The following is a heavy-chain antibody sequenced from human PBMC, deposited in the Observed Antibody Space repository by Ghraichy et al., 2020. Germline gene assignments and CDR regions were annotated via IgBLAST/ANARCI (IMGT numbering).Heavy chain of an antibody. D-gene: IGHD6-19*01. CDR3: AKNIVVAGKILYFYYGMDF. J-gene: IGHJ6*02. CDR1: GFPFRGYW. V-gene: IGHV3-7*01. CDR2: IKQDGTEE. Sequence: GGSLRLSCAASGFPFRGYWMTWVRQAPGKGLEWVASIKQDGTEEKYLDSVKGRFTISRDNPKNSLYLQMDSLRTEDTAVYYCAKNIVVAGKILYFYYGMDFWGQGTTVTVSS.